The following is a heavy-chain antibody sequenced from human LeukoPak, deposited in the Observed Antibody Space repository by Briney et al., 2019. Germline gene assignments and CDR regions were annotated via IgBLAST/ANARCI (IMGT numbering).Heavy chain of an antibody. CDR3: ARHWGSGLFHFDY. D-gene: IGHD7-27*01. V-gene: IGHV4-39*01. J-gene: IGHJ4*02. CDR1: GGSISSSSYY. CDR2: IYYSGNT. Sequence: NPSETLSLTCTVSGGSISSSSYYWGWIRQPPGKGLEWIGSIYYSGNTYYNPSLKSRVTISVDTSKNQFSLKLSSVTAADTAVYYCARHWGSGLFHFDYWGQGTLVTVSS.